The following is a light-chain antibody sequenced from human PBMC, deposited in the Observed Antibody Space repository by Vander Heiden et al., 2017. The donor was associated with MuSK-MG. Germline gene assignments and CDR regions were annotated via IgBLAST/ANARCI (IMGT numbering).Light chain of an antibody. CDR2: AAS. J-gene: IGKJ2*01. Sequence: DIQMTQSPSSLSASVGDRVTITCRASQSISSYLNWYQQKPGKAPKLLIYAASSLQRGVKSRFSGSGDGTDFTLTISSRQPEDFATYYCQQRYSNYVMYTFGQGTKLEIK. V-gene: IGKV1-39*01. CDR1: QSISSY. CDR3: QQRYSNYVMYT.